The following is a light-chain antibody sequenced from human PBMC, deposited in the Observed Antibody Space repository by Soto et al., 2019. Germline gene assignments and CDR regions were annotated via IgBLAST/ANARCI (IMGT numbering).Light chain of an antibody. V-gene: IGLV2-14*01. Sequence: QSALTQPATVSETPGPWITISGTRTISDVCGYNYVSWYQQHPGKAPKLIIYEVSNRPSGVSNRFSGSKSGNTASLTISGIQAEDEADYYCNSYTSKSTGVFGTGTK. J-gene: IGLJ1*01. CDR1: ISDVCGYNY. CDR2: EVS. CDR3: NSYTSKSTGV.